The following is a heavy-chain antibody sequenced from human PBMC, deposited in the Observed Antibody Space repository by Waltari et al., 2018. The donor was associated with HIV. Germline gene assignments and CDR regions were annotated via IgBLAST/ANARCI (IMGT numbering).Heavy chain of an antibody. CDR1: GFTSRSYG. CDR3: AKDTDLTGFFYYYGLDV. CDR2: ISYDGSNK. V-gene: IGHV3-30*18. D-gene: IGHD3-9*01. Sequence: QVQLVESGGGVVQPGRSLRLSCAASGFTSRSYGMHWVRQASGKGLEWVAVISYDGSNKYYADSVKGRFTISRDNSKNTLYLQMNSLRAEDTAVYYCAKDTDLTGFFYYYGLDVWGQGTTVTVSS. J-gene: IGHJ6*02.